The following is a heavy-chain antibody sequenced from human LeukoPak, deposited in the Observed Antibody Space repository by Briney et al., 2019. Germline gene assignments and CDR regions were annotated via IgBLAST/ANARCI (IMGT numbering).Heavy chain of an antibody. CDR1: GYTLTSYD. V-gene: IGHV1-18*01. J-gene: IGHJ3*02. CDR2: ISAYNGNT. CDR3: ARRVLVVGANHGAFDI. D-gene: IGHD1-26*01. Sequence: ASVKVSCKASGYTLTSYDINWVRQAPGQGLEWMGWISAYNGNTNYAQKLQGRVTMTTDTSTSTAYMELRSLGSDDTAVYYCARRVLVVGANHGAFDIWGQGTMVTVSS.